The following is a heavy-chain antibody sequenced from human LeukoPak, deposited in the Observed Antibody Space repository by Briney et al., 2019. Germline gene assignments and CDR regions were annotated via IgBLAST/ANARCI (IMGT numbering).Heavy chain of an antibody. CDR3: AKNKIRTPYCSSTSCYAFFDY. CDR2: ISGSGGST. Sequence: QPGGSLRLSCAASGFTFSSYAMSWVRQAPGKGLEWVSAISGSGGSTYYADSVKGRSTISRDNSKNTLYLQMNSLRAEDTAVYYCAKNKIRTPYCSSTSCYAFFDYWGQGTLVTVSS. D-gene: IGHD2-2*01. V-gene: IGHV3-23*01. J-gene: IGHJ4*02. CDR1: GFTFSSYA.